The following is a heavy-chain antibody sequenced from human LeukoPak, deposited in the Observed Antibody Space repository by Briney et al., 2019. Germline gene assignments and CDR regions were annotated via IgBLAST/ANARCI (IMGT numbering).Heavy chain of an antibody. J-gene: IGHJ4*01. CDR3: ARDRVGLTWTTPFDY. CDR1: GGTFSSYA. Sequence: SVKVSCKASGGTFSSYAISWVRQAPGQGLEWMGGIIPIFGTANYAQKFQGRVTITADESTSTAYMELSSLRSEDTAVYYCARDRVGLTWTTPFDYWGQEPWSPSPQ. CDR2: IIPIFGTA. D-gene: IGHD4-17*01. V-gene: IGHV1-69*13.